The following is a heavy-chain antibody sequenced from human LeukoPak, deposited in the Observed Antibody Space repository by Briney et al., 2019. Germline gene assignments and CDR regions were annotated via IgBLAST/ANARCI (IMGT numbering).Heavy chain of an antibody. J-gene: IGHJ4*02. Sequence: SVKVSCKASGGTFSSYAISWVRQAPGQGLEWMGRIIPILGIANYAQKFQGRVTITAHKSTSTAYMELSSLRSEDTAVYYCASGSDDILTGYYRFDYWGQGTLVTVSS. D-gene: IGHD3-9*01. CDR1: GGTFSSYA. CDR3: ASGSDDILTGYYRFDY. CDR2: IIPILGIA. V-gene: IGHV1-69*04.